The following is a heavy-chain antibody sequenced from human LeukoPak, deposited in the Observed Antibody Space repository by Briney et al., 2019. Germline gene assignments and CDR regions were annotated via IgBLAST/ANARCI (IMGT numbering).Heavy chain of an antibody. CDR3: ARGPPNWGYDY. J-gene: IGHJ4*02. CDR2: MSPNSGDT. V-gene: IGHV1-8*01. CDR1: GYTFTSYD. D-gene: IGHD7-27*01. Sequence: VASVKVSCKASGYTFTSYDFNWARQATGQRPEWMGWMSPNSGDTGYAQKFQDRVTMTRNTSISTAYMELSSLRSDDTAVYYCARGPPNWGYDYRGPGTLVTVSS.